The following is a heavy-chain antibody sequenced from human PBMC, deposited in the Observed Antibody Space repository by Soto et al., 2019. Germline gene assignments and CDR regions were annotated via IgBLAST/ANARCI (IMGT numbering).Heavy chain of an antibody. V-gene: IGHV4-30-4*02. CDR1: GGSISSDDYY. Sequence: NPSETLSLTCTVSGGSISSDDYYWSWIRQPPGKGLEWIAYMYYSGSTYYDPSLKSRVAISVDTSKNQFSLKLSSVTAADTAVYYCARIPYDILTGYGYYGMDVWGQGTTVTVSS. CDR3: ARIPYDILTGYGYYGMDV. CDR2: MYYSGST. J-gene: IGHJ6*02. D-gene: IGHD3-9*01.